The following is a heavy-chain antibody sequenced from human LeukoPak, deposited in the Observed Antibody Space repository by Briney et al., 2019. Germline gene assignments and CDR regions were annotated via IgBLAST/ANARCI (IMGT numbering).Heavy chain of an antibody. J-gene: IGHJ3*02. Sequence: ASVKISCKASGSTFTDYYMHWVRQAPGQGLVWMGWINPNSGGTTFAQKFQGRVTMTRDTTISTASMELNRLRSDYTAVYYCARAGLWDYSDSSGYHNGAFDIWGQGTMVTVSS. V-gene: IGHV1-2*02. CDR1: GSTFTDYY. CDR3: ARAGLWDYSDSSGYHNGAFDI. CDR2: INPNSGGT. D-gene: IGHD3-22*01.